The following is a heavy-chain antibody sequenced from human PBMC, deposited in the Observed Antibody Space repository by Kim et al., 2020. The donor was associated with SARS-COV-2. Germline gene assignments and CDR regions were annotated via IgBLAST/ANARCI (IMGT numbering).Heavy chain of an antibody. CDR3: ETRIVVTGGRNRRGGGSVFDY. J-gene: IGHJ4*02. CDR1: GGTFSSYA. CDR2: IIPIFGTA. V-gene: IGHV1-69*13. Sequence: SVKVSCKASGGTFSSYAISWVRQAPGQGLEWMGGIIPIFGTANYAQKFQGRVTITADESTSTAYMELSSLRSEDTAVYYCETRIVVTGGRNRRGGGSVFDYWGQGTLVTVSS. D-gene: IGHD2-2*01.